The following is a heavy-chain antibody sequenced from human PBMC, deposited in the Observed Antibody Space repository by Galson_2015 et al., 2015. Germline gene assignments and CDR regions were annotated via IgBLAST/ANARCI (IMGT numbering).Heavy chain of an antibody. V-gene: IGHV3-11*01. D-gene: IGHD1-26*01. CDR2: ISSSGSNV. CDR1: GFTFRDYY. CDR3: TRYSESYPHDAFDI. Sequence: SLRLSCAASGFTFRDYYMSWIRQAPGKGLEWVSYISSSGSNVYYADSVKGRFTISRDNAKNSLYLQMNSLKTEDTAVYYCTRYSESYPHDAFDIWGQVTMVTVSS. J-gene: IGHJ3*02.